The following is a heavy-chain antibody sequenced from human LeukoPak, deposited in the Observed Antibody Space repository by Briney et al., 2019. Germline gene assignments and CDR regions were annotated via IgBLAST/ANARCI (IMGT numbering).Heavy chain of an antibody. V-gene: IGHV3-48*03. CDR3: ASHVDTAMVPPDY. J-gene: IGHJ4*02. D-gene: IGHD5-18*01. Sequence: PGGSLRLSCAASGFTFSSYEMNWVRQAPGKGLEWVSYISSSGFTTYYADSMKGRFTISRDNAKNSLFLQMNSLRAEDTAVYYCASHVDTAMVPPDYWGQGTLITVSS. CDR2: ISSSGFTT. CDR1: GFTFSSYE.